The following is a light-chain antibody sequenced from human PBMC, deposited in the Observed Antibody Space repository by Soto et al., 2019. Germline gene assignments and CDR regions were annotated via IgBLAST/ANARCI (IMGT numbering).Light chain of an antibody. CDR3: QQYKGYSGT. CDR2: ETS. V-gene: IGKV1-5*01. CDR1: QSISTW. Sequence: DIQMNQSPSTLSASVGDTVTITCRASQSISTWLAWYQQKPGKAPNLLIYETSTLKSGIPSRFSGSGSGTEFTLTISSLQPDDFATYYCQQYKGYSGTFGQGTKLEIK. J-gene: IGKJ2*01.